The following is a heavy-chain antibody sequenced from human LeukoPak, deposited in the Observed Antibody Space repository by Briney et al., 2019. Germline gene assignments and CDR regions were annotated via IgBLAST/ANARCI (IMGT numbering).Heavy chain of an antibody. Sequence: PSETLSLTCAVYGGSFSGYYWSWIRQPPGKGLEWIGEINHSGSTNYNPSLKSRVTISVDTSKNQFSLKLSSVTAADTAVYYCARGGLSQPYDYWGQGTLVTVSS. CDR2: INHSGST. D-gene: IGHD1-1*01. V-gene: IGHV4-34*01. CDR1: GGSFSGYY. CDR3: ARGGLSQPYDY. J-gene: IGHJ4*02.